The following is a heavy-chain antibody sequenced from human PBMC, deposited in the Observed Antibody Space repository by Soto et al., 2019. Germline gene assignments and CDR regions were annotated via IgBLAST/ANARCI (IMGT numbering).Heavy chain of an antibody. D-gene: IGHD3-9*01. CDR1: GYTFTSYG. J-gene: IGHJ3*02. CDR2: ISAYNGNK. Sequence: ASVKVSCKASGYTFTSYGISWVRQAPGQGLEWMGWISAYNGNKNYAQKLQGRVTMTTDTSTSTAYMELRSLRSDDTAVYYCARDRDDILTVYCAFDIWGQGTMVTVS. CDR3: ARDRDDILTVYCAFDI. V-gene: IGHV1-18*01.